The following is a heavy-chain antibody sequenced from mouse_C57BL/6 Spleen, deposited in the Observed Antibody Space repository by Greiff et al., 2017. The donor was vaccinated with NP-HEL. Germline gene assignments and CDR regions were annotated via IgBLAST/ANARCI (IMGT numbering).Heavy chain of an antibody. CDR3: TTGDAMDY. Sequence: EVQLVESGAELVRPGASVKLSCTASGFNIKDDYMHWVKQRPEQGLEWIGWIDPENGDTESASTFQGKATITADTSSNTAYLQLSSLTSEDTAVYYCTTGDAMDYWGQGTSVTVSS. J-gene: IGHJ4*01. V-gene: IGHV14-4*01. CDR1: GFNIKDDY. CDR2: IDPENGDT.